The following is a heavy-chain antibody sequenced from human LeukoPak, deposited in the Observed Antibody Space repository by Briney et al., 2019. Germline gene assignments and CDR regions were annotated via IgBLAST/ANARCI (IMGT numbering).Heavy chain of an antibody. V-gene: IGHV1-3*01. Sequence: GASVKVSCKASGYTFTGYYMHWVRQALGQRLEWMGWINAGNGNTKYSQKFQGRVTITRDTSASTAYMELSSLRSEDTAVYYCARDPLGGGSYPHYGMDVWGQGTTVTVSS. CDR1: GYTFTGYY. CDR2: INAGNGNT. CDR3: ARDPLGGGSYPHYGMDV. D-gene: IGHD1-26*01. J-gene: IGHJ6*02.